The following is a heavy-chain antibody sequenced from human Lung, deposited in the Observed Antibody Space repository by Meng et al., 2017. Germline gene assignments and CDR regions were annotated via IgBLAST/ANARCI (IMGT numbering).Heavy chain of an antibody. CDR2: IWYDGSNK. CDR3: ARGRYSSSSAVVDY. CDR1: GFTFSSYG. D-gene: IGHD6-13*01. V-gene: IGHV3-33*01. Sequence: QVQLVESGGGVVQPGRSLRLSCAASGFTFSSYGMHWVRQAPGKGLEWVAVIWYDGSNKYYADSVKGRFTISRDNSKNTLYLQMNSLRAEDTAVYYCARGRYSSSSAVVDYWGQGTLSPSPQ. J-gene: IGHJ4*02.